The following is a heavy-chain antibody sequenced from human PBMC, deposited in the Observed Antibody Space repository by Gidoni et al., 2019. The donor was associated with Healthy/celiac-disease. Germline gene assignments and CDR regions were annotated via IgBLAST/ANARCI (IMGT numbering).Heavy chain of an antibody. V-gene: IGHV3-49*04. Sequence: EVQLVESGGGLVQPGRSLRLSCTASGFTFGDYAMSWVRQAPGKGLEWVGSIRRKAYGGTTEYAASVKGIFTISRDDSKSIAYLQMNSLKTEDTAVYYCTRGIAARPDYWGQGTLVTVSS. CDR2: IRRKAYGGTT. D-gene: IGHD6-6*01. CDR3: TRGIAARPDY. J-gene: IGHJ4*02. CDR1: GFTFGDYA.